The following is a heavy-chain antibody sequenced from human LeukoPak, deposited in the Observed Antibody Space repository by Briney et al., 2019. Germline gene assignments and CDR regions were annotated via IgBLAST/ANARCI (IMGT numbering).Heavy chain of an antibody. D-gene: IGHD6-13*01. CDR2: ISSSSSYI. CDR1: GFTFSSYS. V-gene: IGHV3-21*01. CDR3: ARDFSSSWYPYYYYYMDV. J-gene: IGHJ6*03. Sequence: GGSLRLSCAASGFTFSSYSMNWVRRAPGKGLEWVSSISSSSSYIYYADSVKGRFTISRDNAKNSLYLQMNSLRAEDTAVYYCARDFSSSWYPYYYYYMDVWGKGTTVTVSS.